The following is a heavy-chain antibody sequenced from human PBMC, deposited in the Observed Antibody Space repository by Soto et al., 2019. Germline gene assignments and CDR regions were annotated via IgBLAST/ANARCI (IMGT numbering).Heavy chain of an antibody. CDR1: GYSFTLYF. CDR3: ASRRTKDYYYYYGMDV. D-gene: IGHD1-1*01. CDR2: INTGNGDT. J-gene: IGHJ6*02. Sequence: ASVKVSCKTSGYSFTLYFMHWVRQAPGQRPEWMGWINTGNGDTKYSQKLQGRVTMTTDTSTSTAYMELRSLRSDDTAVYYCASRRTKDYYYYYGMDVWGQGTTVTVSS. V-gene: IGHV1-3*04.